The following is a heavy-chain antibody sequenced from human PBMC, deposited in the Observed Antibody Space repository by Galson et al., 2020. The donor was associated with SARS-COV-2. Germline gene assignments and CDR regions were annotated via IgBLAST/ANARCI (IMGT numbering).Heavy chain of an antibody. CDR1: GGPISSSNW. Sequence: SETLSLTCAVSGGPISSSNWWSWVRQPPGKGLEWIGEIYHSGSTNYNPSLKSRVTISVDKSKNQFSLKLSSVTAADTAVYYCASGSYYDSSGYYYAPDYYYYGMDVWGQGTTVTVSS. CDR3: ASGSYYDSSGYYYAPDYYYYGMDV. J-gene: IGHJ6*02. CDR2: IYHSGST. D-gene: IGHD3-22*01. V-gene: IGHV4-4*02.